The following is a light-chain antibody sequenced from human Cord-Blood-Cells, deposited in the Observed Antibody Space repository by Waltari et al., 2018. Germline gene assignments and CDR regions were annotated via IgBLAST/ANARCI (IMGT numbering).Light chain of an antibody. Sequence: EIVLTQSPATLSLSPGEIATLSCRASQSVSSYLAWYQQKPGQAPRLLIYDASNRATGIPARCSGSGSGTDFTLTISSLEPEDFAVYYCQQRSNWPLTFGGGTKVEIK. J-gene: IGKJ4*01. CDR1: QSVSSY. CDR3: QQRSNWPLT. V-gene: IGKV3-11*01. CDR2: DAS.